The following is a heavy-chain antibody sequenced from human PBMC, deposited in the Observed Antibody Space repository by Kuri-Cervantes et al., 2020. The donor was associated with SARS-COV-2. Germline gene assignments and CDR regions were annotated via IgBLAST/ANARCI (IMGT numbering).Heavy chain of an antibody. J-gene: IGHJ3*02. CDR1: GGTFSSYA. D-gene: IGHD1-14*01. CDR2: IIPIFGTA. V-gene: IGHV1-69*06. CDR3: ARDLQRGTFDI. Sequence: SVKVSCKASGGTFSSYAISWVRQAPGRGLEWMGGIIPIFGTANYAQKFQGRVTITADKSTSTAYMELSSLRSEDTAVYYCARDLQRGTFDIWGQGTMVTVSS.